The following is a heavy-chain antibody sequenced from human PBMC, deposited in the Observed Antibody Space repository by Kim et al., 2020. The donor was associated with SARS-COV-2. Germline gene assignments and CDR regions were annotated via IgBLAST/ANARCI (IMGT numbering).Heavy chain of an antibody. V-gene: IGHV1-24*01. J-gene: IGHJ4*02. D-gene: IGHD3-22*01. CDR3: ATLASSGYYKEYYFDY. CDR2: FDPDYGET. CDR1: GYTLTGLS. Sequence: ASVKVSCKVSGYTLTGLSMRWVRQAPGQGLEWMGGFDPDYGETIYAQKFQGRVTMTADTSTHTAYMELSSLRSEDTAVYYCATLASSGYYKEYYFDYWGQGTLVTVSS.